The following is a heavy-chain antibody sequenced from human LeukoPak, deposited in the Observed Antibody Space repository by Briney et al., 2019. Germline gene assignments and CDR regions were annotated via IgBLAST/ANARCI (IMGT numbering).Heavy chain of an antibody. CDR1: GYTFTSYG. Sequence: ASVKVSCKASGYTFTSYGISWVRQAPGQGLEWMGWISAYNGNTNYAQKLQGRVTMTTDTSTSTAYMELRSLRSDDTAVYYCAADLPYSNYGPLDYWGQGTLVTVSS. CDR2: ISAYNGNT. J-gene: IGHJ4*02. D-gene: IGHD4-11*01. CDR3: AADLPYSNYGPLDY. V-gene: IGHV1-18*01.